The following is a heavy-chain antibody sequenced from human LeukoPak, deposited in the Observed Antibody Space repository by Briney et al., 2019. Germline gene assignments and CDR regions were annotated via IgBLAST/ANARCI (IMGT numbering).Heavy chain of an antibody. CDR1: SGSIRNSNCY. V-gene: IGHV4-39*07. D-gene: IGHD3-10*01. Sequence: SETLSLTCTVSSGSIRNSNCYWGWIRQPPGKGLEWIGSIFYDGSSDYNPSLKSRVTISVDTSKNQFSLKLSSVTAADTAVYYCAREASMVRGVITNRAYYYYYYMDVWGKGTTVTVSS. CDR3: AREASMVRGVITNRAYYYYYYMDV. CDR2: IFYDGSS. J-gene: IGHJ6*03.